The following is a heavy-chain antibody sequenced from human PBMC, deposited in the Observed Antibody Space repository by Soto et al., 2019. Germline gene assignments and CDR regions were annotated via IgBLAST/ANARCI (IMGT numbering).Heavy chain of an antibody. CDR1: GFTFSSYW. Sequence: EVQLVESGGGLVQPGGSLRLSCAASGFTFSSYWMSWVRQAPGKGLEWVANIKQDGSEKYYVDSVKGRFTISRDNAKNSLYLQMNSLRAEDTAVYYCARGGGSGGSCYYYWGQGTLVTVSS. CDR3: ARGGGSGGSCYYY. D-gene: IGHD2-15*01. J-gene: IGHJ4*02. CDR2: IKQDGSEK. V-gene: IGHV3-7*01.